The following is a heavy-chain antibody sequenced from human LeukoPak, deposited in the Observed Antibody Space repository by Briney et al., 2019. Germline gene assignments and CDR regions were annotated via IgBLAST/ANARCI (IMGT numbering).Heavy chain of an antibody. CDR2: IKEDGSQK. CDR1: GFTFSSYW. CDR3: ARDEGSSGSYKSYYMDV. J-gene: IGHJ6*03. V-gene: IGHV3-7*01. D-gene: IGHD3-10*01. Sequence: GGSLRLSCAASGFTFSSYWMSWVRQAPGKGLEWVANIKEDGSQKFHVGSVRGRFTISRDNAKTSLYLQMNSLRAEDTAVYYCARDEGSSGSYKSYYMDVWGKGTTVTISS.